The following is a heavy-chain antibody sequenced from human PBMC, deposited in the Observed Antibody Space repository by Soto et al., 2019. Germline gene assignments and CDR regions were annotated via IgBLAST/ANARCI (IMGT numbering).Heavy chain of an antibody. J-gene: IGHJ6*02. Sequence: SETLSLTRTGSCGSIISYYWIWIRQPPGKGLEWIGYIYYSGSTNYNPSLKSRVTISVDTSKNQFSLKLSSVTAADTAVYYCARDRWVVRGVYYGMDVWGQGTTVTVSS. D-gene: IGHD3-10*01. CDR1: CGSIISYY. CDR3: ARDRWVVRGVYYGMDV. CDR2: IYYSGST. V-gene: IGHV4-59*01.